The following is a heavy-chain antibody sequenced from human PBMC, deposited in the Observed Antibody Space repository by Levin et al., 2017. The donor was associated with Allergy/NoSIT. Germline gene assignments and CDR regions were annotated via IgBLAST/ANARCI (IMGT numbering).Heavy chain of an antibody. D-gene: IGHD6-13*01. CDR2: IKSKTDGGTT. CDR1: GFTFSNAW. V-gene: IGHV3-15*01. Sequence: PGGSLRLSCAASGFTFSNAWMSWVRQAPGKGLEWVGRIKSKTDGGTTDYAAPVKGRFTISRDDSKNTLYLQMNSLKTEDTAVYYCTTALIRRSSSWYYYYYYMDVWGKGTTVTVSS. J-gene: IGHJ6*03. CDR3: TTALIRRSSSWYYYYYYMDV.